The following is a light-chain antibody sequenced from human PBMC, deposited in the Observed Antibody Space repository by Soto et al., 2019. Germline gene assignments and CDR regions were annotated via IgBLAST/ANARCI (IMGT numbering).Light chain of an antibody. V-gene: IGKV3-11*01. CDR1: QSVSSY. CDR2: DAS. J-gene: IGKJ3*01. CDR3: QRRSNWPLT. Sequence: EIVLTQSPATLSLSPGERATLSCRASQSVSSYLAWYQQKPGQAPRRLIYDASNRATGIPARFSGSGSGTDFTLTISSLEPEDFAVDYCQRRSNWPLTFGPGTNVDIK.